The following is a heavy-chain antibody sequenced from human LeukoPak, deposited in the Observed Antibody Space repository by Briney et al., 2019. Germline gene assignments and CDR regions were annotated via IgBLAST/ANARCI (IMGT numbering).Heavy chain of an antibody. D-gene: IGHD3-22*01. CDR1: GYTFTGYY. J-gene: IGHJ4*02. Sequence: ASVKVSCKASGYTFTGYYMHWVRQAPGQGLVWMGWINPNSGGTNYAQKFQGRVTMTRDTSISTAYMELSRLRSDDTAVYYCAREGGESYYYDSSGYYESWGQGTLVTVSS. CDR3: AREGGESYYYDSSGYYES. V-gene: IGHV1-2*02. CDR2: INPNSGGT.